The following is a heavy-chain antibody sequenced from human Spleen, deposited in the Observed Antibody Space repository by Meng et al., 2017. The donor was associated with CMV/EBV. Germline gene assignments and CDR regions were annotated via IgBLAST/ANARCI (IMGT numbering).Heavy chain of an antibody. CDR3: ARDLIYYYDTRDAFDI. J-gene: IGHJ3*02. D-gene: IGHD3-22*01. Sequence: GESLKISCAASGFTFSTYAMHWVRQAPGKGLEWVAIISYDGTNIHYADSVKGRFTISRDNSKNTLYLQMNSLRAEDTAVYYCARDLIYYYDTRDAFDIWGQGTMVTVSS. CDR1: GFTFSTYA. CDR2: ISYDGTNI. V-gene: IGHV3-30*04.